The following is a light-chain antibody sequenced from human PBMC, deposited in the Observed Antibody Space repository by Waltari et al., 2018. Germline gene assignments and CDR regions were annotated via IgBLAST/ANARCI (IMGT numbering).Light chain of an antibody. CDR3: SSYAGSNTWV. Sequence: QSALTQPPSASGSPGQSVTISCTGTIDDVGGYNYVSWYQQHPGKAPKLMIYDVTKRPSGVPDRFSGSKSGNTASLTVSGLQAEDEADYYCSSYAGSNTWVFDGGTKLTVL. CDR2: DVT. V-gene: IGLV2-8*01. J-gene: IGLJ3*02. CDR1: IDDVGGYNY.